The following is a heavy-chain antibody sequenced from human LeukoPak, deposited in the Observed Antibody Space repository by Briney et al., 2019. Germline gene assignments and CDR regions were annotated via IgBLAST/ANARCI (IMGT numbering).Heavy chain of an antibody. CDR2: ISASDNSR. D-gene: IGHD2-2*01. V-gene: IGHV3-11*01. CDR1: GLRFDDYY. Sequence: PGGSLRLSCVGSGLRFDDYYLNWIRQAPGKGLEWISYISASDNSRDYADSVKGRFTVSRDNVQNSLFLQMNSLRVEDTAVYYCARDSVPKMPTAMDYWGQGALVTVSS. J-gene: IGHJ4*02. CDR3: ARDSVPKMPTAMDY.